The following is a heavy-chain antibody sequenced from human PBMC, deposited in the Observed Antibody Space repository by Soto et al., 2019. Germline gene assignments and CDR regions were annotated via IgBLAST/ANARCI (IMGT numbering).Heavy chain of an antibody. D-gene: IGHD3-9*01. J-gene: IGHJ4*02. CDR1: CFTFSNYG. V-gene: IGHV3-30*18. CDR3: AKGDDILTGYYAPFDY. CDR2: ISYDGSNK. Sequence: GGSLRLSCAAPCFTFSNYGIYLGRPAPGRGLEWVAVISYDGSNKYYADSVKGRFTISRDNSKNTLYLQMNSLRAEDTAVYYCAKGDDILTGYYAPFDYWGQGTLVTVSS.